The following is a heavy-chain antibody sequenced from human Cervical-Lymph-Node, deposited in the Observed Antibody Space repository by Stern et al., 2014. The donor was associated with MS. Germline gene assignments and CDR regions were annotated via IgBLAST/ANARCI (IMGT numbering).Heavy chain of an antibody. V-gene: IGHV5-51*03. CDR2: TYPGNSDT. CDR3: ARRIAIAGFDL. D-gene: IGHD6-19*01. CDR1: GYSFSNYW. J-gene: IGHJ4*02. Sequence: VQLVESGPEVKKPGDSLKISCKASGYSFSNYWIAWVRQVPGKGLEWMGVTYPGNSDTRYSPSFQGQVTISVDRATNPDYVEWSSLKASDSGIYYCARRIAIAGFDLWGQGSLVTVSS.